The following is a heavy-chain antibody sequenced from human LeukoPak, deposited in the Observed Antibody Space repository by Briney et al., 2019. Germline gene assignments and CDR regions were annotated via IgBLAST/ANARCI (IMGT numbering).Heavy chain of an antibody. V-gene: IGHV3-7*01. CDR2: IKRDGSEK. CDR3: VREASGGTKGVSGTFDI. CDR1: GFTLRTYC. D-gene: IGHD6-13*01. Sequence: GGSLRLSCAASGFTLRTYCMSWVRQAPGKGLEWAAGIKRDGSEKYYVDSVKGRFTISRDNAKNSLYLQMNSLRAEDTAVYHCVREASGGTKGVSGTFDIWGQGTLVTVSS. J-gene: IGHJ3*02.